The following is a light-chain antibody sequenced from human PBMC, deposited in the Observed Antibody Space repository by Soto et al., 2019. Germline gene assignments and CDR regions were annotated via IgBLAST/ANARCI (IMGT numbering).Light chain of an antibody. CDR3: QQRYSTPLT. Sequence: EIQMTQSPSSLSASVGDRVTITCRASQSISSYLNWYQQKQGKAPKLLIYAASSLQSGVPSRFSGSGSGTDFTLAISSLQPEDFATYYCQQRYSTPLTFGQGTKVEIK. CDR2: AAS. V-gene: IGKV1-39*01. J-gene: IGKJ1*01. CDR1: QSISSY.